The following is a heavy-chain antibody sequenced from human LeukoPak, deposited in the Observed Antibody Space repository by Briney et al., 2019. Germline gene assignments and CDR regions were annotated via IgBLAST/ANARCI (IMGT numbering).Heavy chain of an antibody. J-gene: IGHJ6*03. Sequence: SETLSLTCTVSGGSISSGSYYWSWIRQPAGKELEWIGRIYTSGSTNYNPSLKSRVTISVDTSKNQFSLKLSSVTAADTAVYYCARAPCGSATNNYYMDVWGKGTTVTVSS. D-gene: IGHD3-10*01. CDR1: GGSISSGSYY. CDR2: IYTSGST. CDR3: ARAPCGSATNNYYMDV. V-gene: IGHV4-61*02.